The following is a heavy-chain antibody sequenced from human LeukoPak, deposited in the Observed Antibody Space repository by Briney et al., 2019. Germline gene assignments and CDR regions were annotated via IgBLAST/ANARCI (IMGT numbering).Heavy chain of an antibody. CDR2: ISGSGGST. D-gene: IGHD6-19*01. Sequence: GGSLRLSCAASGFTFSTYAMSWVRQAPGKGLEWVSTISGSGGSTFYADSVKGRFTISRDNSKNTVYLQMNSLRVEDTALYYCAKAQWLVHDAFDIWGQGTMVTVSS. CDR3: AKAQWLVHDAFDI. J-gene: IGHJ3*02. CDR1: GFTFSTYA. V-gene: IGHV3-23*01.